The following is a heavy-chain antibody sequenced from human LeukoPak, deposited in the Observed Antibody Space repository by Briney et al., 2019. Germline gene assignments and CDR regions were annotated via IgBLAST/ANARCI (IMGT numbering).Heavy chain of an antibody. Sequence: ASVKVSCKASGGTFSSYAINWVRQATGQGLEWMGWMNPNSGNIGYAQKFQGRVTMTRNTSISTAYMELSSLRSEDTAVYYCARGRYCSSTSCSIYYYYGMDVWGQGTTVTVSS. J-gene: IGHJ6*02. CDR3: ARGRYCSSTSCSIYYYYGMDV. CDR2: MNPNSGNI. CDR1: GGTFSSYA. V-gene: IGHV1-8*02. D-gene: IGHD2-2*01.